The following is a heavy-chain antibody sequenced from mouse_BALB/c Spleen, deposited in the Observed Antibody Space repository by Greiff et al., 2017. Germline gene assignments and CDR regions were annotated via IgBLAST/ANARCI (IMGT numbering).Heavy chain of an antibody. CDR1: GFSLSTSGMG. CDR2: IWWDDDK. CDR3: ARIPYDYDGFAY. V-gene: IGHV8-8*01. J-gene: IGHJ3*01. Sequence: QVTLKESGPGILQPSQTLSLTCSFSGFSLSTSGMGVGWIRQPSGKGLEWLAHIWWDDDKYYNTALKSGLTISKDTSKNQVFLKIASVDTADTATYYCARIPYDYDGFAYWGQGTLVTVSA. D-gene: IGHD2-4*01.